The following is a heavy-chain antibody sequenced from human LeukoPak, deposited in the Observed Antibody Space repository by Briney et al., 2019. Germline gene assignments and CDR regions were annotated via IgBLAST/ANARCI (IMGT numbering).Heavy chain of an antibody. J-gene: IGHJ4*02. Sequence: GGSLRLSCAASGFTFSSYSMNWVRQAPGKGLEWVSSISSSSSYIYYADSVKGRFTISRDNAKNSLYLQMNSLRAEDTAVYYCAKEGFRSTVVIASDYWGQGTLVTVSS. CDR1: GFTFSSYS. CDR3: AKEGFRSTVVIASDY. D-gene: IGHD2-21*01. CDR2: ISSSSSYI. V-gene: IGHV3-21*01.